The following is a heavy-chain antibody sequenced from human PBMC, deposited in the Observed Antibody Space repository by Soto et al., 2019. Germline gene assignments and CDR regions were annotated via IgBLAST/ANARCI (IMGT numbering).Heavy chain of an antibody. CDR2: IYYSGST. D-gene: IGHD6-6*01. CDR3: ARHGGQLALDY. CDR1: GGSISSSSYY. Sequence: PSETLSLTCTVSGGSISSSSYYWGWIRQPPGKGLEWIGSIYYSGSTYYNPSLKSRVTISVDTSKNQFSLKLSSVAAADTAVYYCARHGGQLALDYWGQGTLVTVSS. V-gene: IGHV4-39*01. J-gene: IGHJ4*02.